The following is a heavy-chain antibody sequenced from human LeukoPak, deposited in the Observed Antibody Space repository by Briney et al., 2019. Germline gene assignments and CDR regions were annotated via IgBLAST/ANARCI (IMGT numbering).Heavy chain of an antibody. Sequence: SETLSLTCRVSGGSISSYYWSWIRQPPGKGLERIGYIYYRGNTNYNPSLKSRVTISVDTSKNQFSLKLRSVTAADTAVYYCARDLFGGENDYWGQGTVVTVSS. CDR3: ARDLFGGENDY. CDR1: GGSISSYY. CDR2: IYYRGNT. V-gene: IGHV4-59*01. J-gene: IGHJ4*02. D-gene: IGHD4-17*01.